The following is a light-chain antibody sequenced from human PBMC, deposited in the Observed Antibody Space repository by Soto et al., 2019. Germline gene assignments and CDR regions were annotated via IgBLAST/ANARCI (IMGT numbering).Light chain of an antibody. CDR3: QQYVSSPWT. Sequence: EIVLTQSPGTLSLSPGERATLSCRASQSVSSSYLAWYQQKPGQAPRLLIYGASSRATGIPDRFSGSGSGTDFTLTIIRLGPEDFAVYYCQQYVSSPWTFGQGTKVEIK. J-gene: IGKJ1*01. CDR2: GAS. CDR1: QSVSSSY. V-gene: IGKV3-20*01.